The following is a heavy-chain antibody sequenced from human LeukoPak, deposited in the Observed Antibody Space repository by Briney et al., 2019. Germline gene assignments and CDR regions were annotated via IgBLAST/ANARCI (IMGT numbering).Heavy chain of an antibody. CDR1: GGSISSYY. CDR3: ARLLSDLGYFDY. CDR2: IYYSGST. J-gene: IGHJ4*02. Sequence: SETLSLTCTVAGGSISSYYWSWIRQSPGQGLEWIGYIYYSGSTKYNPSLKSRVIISVDTSKKQFPLKLSSVTAADTAVYYCARLLSDLGYFDYWGQGTLVTVSS. D-gene: IGHD3-3*01. V-gene: IGHV4-59*08.